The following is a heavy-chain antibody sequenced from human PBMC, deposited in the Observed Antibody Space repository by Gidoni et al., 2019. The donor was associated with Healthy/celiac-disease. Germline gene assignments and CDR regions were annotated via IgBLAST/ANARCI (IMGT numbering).Heavy chain of an antibody. CDR1: GFTFRSSS. Sequence: EVLLVEYGGGLVTPWGSLRLVCAAPGFTFRSSSMNWVRPAQGKGMEWVSSISSSSSYIYYADSVNGRFTISRDNAKNSLYLQMNSLRAEDTAVYYCARDSYCGGDCSFFDYWGQGTLVTVSS. D-gene: IGHD2-21*02. CDR3: ARDSYCGGDCSFFDY. CDR2: ISSSSSYI. V-gene: IGHV3-21*01. J-gene: IGHJ4*02.